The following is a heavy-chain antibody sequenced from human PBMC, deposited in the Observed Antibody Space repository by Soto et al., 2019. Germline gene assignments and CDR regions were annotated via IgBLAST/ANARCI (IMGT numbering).Heavy chain of an antibody. CDR2: IYSGGST. V-gene: IGHV3-66*01. Sequence: EVQLVESGGGLVQPGGSLRLSCAASGFTVSSRYMSWVRQAPGKGLEWVSIIYSGGSTYYADSVKGRFTISRDNSKSTLYLQMNSLRAEDTAVYDCASSQPYDFQVGYYYYMDVWGKGTTVTVSS. CDR3: ASSQPYDFQVGYYYYMDV. D-gene: IGHD3-3*01. CDR1: GFTVSSRY. J-gene: IGHJ6*03.